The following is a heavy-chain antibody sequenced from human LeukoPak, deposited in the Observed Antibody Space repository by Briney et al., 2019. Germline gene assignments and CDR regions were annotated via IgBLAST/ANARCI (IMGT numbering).Heavy chain of an antibody. D-gene: IGHD3-10*01. V-gene: IGHV1-2*02. J-gene: IGHJ3*02. CDR2: IDATSGGT. CDR3: ARGSYKDI. CDR1: GYTFTGYY. Sequence: ASVKVSCKASGYTFTGYYLHWVRQAPGQGLEWMGWIDATSGGTNYAQKFEGRTTMTRDTSISTAYTEVSRLRSDDTVVYYCARGSYKDIWGQGTMVTVSA.